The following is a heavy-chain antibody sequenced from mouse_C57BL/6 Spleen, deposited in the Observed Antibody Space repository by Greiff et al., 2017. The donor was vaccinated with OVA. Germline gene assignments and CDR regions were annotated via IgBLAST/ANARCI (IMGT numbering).Heavy chain of an antibody. D-gene: IGHD2-4*01. J-gene: IGHJ3*01. Sequence: EVKLVESGEGLVKPGGSLKLSCAASGFTFSSYAMSWVRQTPEKRLEWVAYISSGGGYIYYADTVKGRFTFSGDTAWNTLYLQLSSLKSEDTAMYDSTRGEIGLPRLTGFAYWGQGTLVTVSA. CDR3: TRGEIGLPRLTGFAY. CDR2: ISSGGGYI. V-gene: IGHV5-9-1*02. CDR1: GFTFSSYA.